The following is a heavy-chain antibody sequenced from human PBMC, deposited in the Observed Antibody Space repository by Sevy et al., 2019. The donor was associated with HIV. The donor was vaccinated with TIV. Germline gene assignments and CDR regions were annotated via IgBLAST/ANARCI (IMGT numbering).Heavy chain of an antibody. V-gene: IGHV4-4*02. CDR2: IYHSGST. CDR1: GGSISSVNW. J-gene: IGHJ5*02. D-gene: IGHD3-16*01. CDR3: ARGGETPRGFDP. Sequence: LSETLSLTCAVSGGSISSVNWWHWVRQPPGKGLEWIGEIYHSGSTNYNPSLKSRVTISVDNSKNQFSLTLSSVTAADTAVYYCARGGETPRGFDPWGQGSLVTVSS.